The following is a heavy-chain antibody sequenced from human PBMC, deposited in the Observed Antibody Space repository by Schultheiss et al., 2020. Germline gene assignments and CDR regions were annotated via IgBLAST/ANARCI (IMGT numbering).Heavy chain of an antibody. J-gene: IGHJ4*02. CDR2: IYHSGST. CDR3: ARADTAMDPYFDY. Sequence: SETLSLTCAVSGYSISSGYYWGWIRQPPGKGLEWIGSIYHSGSTYYNPSLKSRVTISVDTSKNQFSLKLSSVTAADTAVYYCARADTAMDPYFDYWGQGTLVTVSS. V-gene: IGHV4-38-2*01. CDR1: GYSISSGYY. D-gene: IGHD5-18*01.